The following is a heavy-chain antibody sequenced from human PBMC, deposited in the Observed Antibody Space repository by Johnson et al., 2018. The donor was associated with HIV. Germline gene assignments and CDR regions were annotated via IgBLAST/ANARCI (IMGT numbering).Heavy chain of an antibody. D-gene: IGHD4-17*01. CDR3: ARSMTTGTVAFDI. J-gene: IGHJ3*02. Sequence: QVQLVESGGGVVQPGRSLRLSCAASGFTFSSYAMHWVRQAPGKGLEWVAVISYDGSNKYYADSVKGRFTISRDNSKNPLYLQMNSLRAEDTAVYYCARSMTTGTVAFDIWGQGTMVTVSS. CDR1: GFTFSSYA. V-gene: IGHV3-30-3*02. CDR2: ISYDGSNK.